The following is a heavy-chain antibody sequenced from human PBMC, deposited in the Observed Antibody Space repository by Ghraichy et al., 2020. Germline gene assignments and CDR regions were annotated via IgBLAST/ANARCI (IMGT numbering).Heavy chain of an antibody. CDR2: IGSSGENS. D-gene: IGHD3-10*01. V-gene: IGHV3-23*01. Sequence: GGSLRLSCAGSGFSFSNFAMSWVRQAPGKGLEWISSIGSSGENSLYADFLKGRFTISRDNSKDTLYLHMSSLRVDDTALYYCAIGPPRGSGTSGFFQHWGQGTLVTVSS. CDR1: GFSFSNFA. J-gene: IGHJ1*01. CDR3: AIGPPRGSGTSGFFQH.